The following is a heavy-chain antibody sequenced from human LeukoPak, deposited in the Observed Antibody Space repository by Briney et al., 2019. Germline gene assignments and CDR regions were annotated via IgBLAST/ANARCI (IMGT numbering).Heavy chain of an antibody. Sequence: SETLSLTCTVSGGSISSYYWSWIRQPPGKGLEWIGYIYYSGSTNYNPSLKSRVTISVDTSKNQFSLELSSVTAADTAVYYCARVSSYYDSSGYSLYYFDYWGQGTLVTVSS. J-gene: IGHJ4*02. D-gene: IGHD3-22*01. CDR2: IYYSGST. CDR3: ARVSSYYDSSGYSLYYFDY. CDR1: GGSISSYY. V-gene: IGHV4-59*01.